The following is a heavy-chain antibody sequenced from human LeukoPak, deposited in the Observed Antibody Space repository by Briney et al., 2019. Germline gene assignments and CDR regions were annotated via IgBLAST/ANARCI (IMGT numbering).Heavy chain of an antibody. V-gene: IGHV3-48*01. J-gene: IGHJ4*02. Sequence: GGSLRLSCAASGFTFSSYSMNWVRQAPGKGLEWVSYISSSSSTIYYADSVKGRFTISRDNAKNSLYLQMNSLRAEDTAVYYCARDHGIAAAGTDYWGQGTLVTVSS. CDR1: GFTFSSYS. CDR3: ARDHGIAAAGTDY. CDR2: ISSSSSTI. D-gene: IGHD6-13*01.